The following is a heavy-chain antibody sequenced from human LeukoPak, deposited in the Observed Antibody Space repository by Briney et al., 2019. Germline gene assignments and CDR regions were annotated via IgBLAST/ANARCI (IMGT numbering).Heavy chain of an antibody. Sequence: SETLSLTCSVSGGSISSNTHYWAWIRQPPGKGLEWIGSIFYSGGTYYNAPVKSRVTMSVDTSKNQFSLKLSSVTAADTAVYYCARDGIEVAGTGYFDYWDHGTLVTVSS. D-gene: IGHD6-13*01. J-gene: IGHJ4*01. CDR2: IFYSGGT. V-gene: IGHV4-39*02. CDR3: ARDGIEVAGTGYFDY. CDR1: GGSISSNTHY.